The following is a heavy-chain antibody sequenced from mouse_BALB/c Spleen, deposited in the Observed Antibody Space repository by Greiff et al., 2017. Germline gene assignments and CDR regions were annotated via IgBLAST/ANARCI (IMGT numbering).Heavy chain of an antibody. D-gene: IGHD2-14*01. J-gene: IGHJ3*01. CDR3: AREGTYYRSWFAY. CDR2: IYPGNGDT. CDR1: GYTFTSYN. V-gene: IGHV1-12*01. Sequence: LQQPGAELVKPGASVKMSCKASGYTFTSYNMHWVKQTPGQGLEWIGAIYPGNGDTSYNQKFKGKATLTADKSSSTAYMQLSSLTSEDSAVYYCAREGTYYRSWFAYWGQGTLVTVSA.